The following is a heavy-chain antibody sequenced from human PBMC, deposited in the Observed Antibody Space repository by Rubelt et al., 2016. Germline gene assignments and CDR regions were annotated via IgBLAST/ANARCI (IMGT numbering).Heavy chain of an antibody. CDR3: AREYPYYYDSSGYSHDAFDI. V-gene: IGHV1-3*01. J-gene: IGHJ3*02. D-gene: IGHD3-22*01. Sequence: GAEVKKPGASVKVSCKASGYTFTSYAMHWVRQAPGQRLEWMGWINAGNGNTKYSQKFQGRVTITRDTSASTAYMELSSLRSEDTAVYYCAREYPYYYDSSGYSHDAFDIWGQGTMVTASS. CDR2: INAGNGNT. CDR1: GYTFTSYA.